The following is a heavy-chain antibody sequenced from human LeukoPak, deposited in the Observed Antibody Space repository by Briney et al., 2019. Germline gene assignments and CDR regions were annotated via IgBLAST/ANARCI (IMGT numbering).Heavy chain of an antibody. D-gene: IGHD3-22*01. Sequence: GGSLRLSCAASGFTFSRYWMSWVRQAPGKGLEWVANIKQDGSEKYYVDSVKGRFTISRDNAKNSLYLQMNGLRAEDTAVYYCARDRGTYYYDSTSHYDAFDIWGQGTMVTVSS. V-gene: IGHV3-7*01. CDR2: IKQDGSEK. CDR1: GFTFSRYW. CDR3: ARDRGTYYYDSTSHYDAFDI. J-gene: IGHJ3*02.